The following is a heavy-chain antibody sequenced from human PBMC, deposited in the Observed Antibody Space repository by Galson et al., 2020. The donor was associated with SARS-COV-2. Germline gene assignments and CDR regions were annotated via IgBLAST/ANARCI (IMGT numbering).Heavy chain of an antibody. CDR2: IDWDDDK. J-gene: IGHJ6*02. CDR3: ARIPVEMATIGGYYYYGMDV. CDR1: GFSLSTSGMC. V-gene: IGHV2-70*01. Sequence: SGPTLVKPTQTLTLTCTFSGFSLSTSGMCVSWIRQPPGKALEWLALIDWDDDKYYSTSLKTRLTISKDTSKNQVVLTMTNMDPVDTATYYCARIPVEMATIGGYYYYGMDVWGQGTTVTVSS. D-gene: IGHD5-12*01.